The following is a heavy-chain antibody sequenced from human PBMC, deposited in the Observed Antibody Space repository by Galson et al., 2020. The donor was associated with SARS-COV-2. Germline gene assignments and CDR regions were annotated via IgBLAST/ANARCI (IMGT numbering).Heavy chain of an antibody. CDR3: ASGLGGDY. J-gene: IGHJ4*02. CDR2: IFYSGFT. CDR1: GGSITSDGSY. Sequence: SETLSLTCTVSGGSITSDGSYWSWIRQHPGKGLEWIGYIFYSGFTYYNPSLRSRVTMSLDTSKNQFSLKLKSVTAADTAVYYCASGLGGDYWGQGTLVTVSS. D-gene: IGHD1-26*01. V-gene: IGHV4-31*03.